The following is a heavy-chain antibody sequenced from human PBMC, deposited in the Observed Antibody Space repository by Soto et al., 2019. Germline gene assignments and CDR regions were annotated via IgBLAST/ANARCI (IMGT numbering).Heavy chain of an antibody. CDR1: GFTFSSYA. Sequence: PGGSLRLSCAASGFTFSSYAMSWVRQAPGKGLEWVSAISGSGGSTYYADSVKGRFTISRDNSKNTLYLQMNSLRAEDTDVYYCAKDSAADKEGYDYWGQGTLVTVSS. CDR3: AKDSAADKEGYDY. J-gene: IGHJ4*02. V-gene: IGHV3-23*01. CDR2: ISGSGGST. D-gene: IGHD6-13*01.